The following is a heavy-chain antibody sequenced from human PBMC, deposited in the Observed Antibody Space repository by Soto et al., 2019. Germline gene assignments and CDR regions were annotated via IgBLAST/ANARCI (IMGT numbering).Heavy chain of an antibody. D-gene: IGHD6-6*01. CDR1: GYSFANYG. J-gene: IGHJ5*02. V-gene: IGHV1-18*01. Sequence: QVQLVQSGVEVKKPGASVKVSCKTSGYSFANYGINWVRQAPGQGLEWMGWINTDTGNTVYAQTFQGRVTMTTDTSTSTVFMDLRSLRTDDTAVYYCARDLMYTSSPDSCFDPWGQGTLVTVSS. CDR2: INTDTGNT. CDR3: ARDLMYTSSPDSCFDP.